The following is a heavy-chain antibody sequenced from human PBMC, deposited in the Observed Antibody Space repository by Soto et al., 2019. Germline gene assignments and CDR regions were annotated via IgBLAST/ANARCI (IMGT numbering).Heavy chain of an antibody. Sequence: EVQLLESGGGLVQSGGSLRLSCVASRFTFSDYAMSWVRQAPGKGLEWVSAIGGDGVNEHYTDSVKGRFTISRDNSKNTLYLQMNSLRAEDTAMYYCAKDQFKANGQFDAFDFWGQGTVVTVSS. V-gene: IGHV3-23*01. CDR3: AKDQFKANGQFDAFDF. D-gene: IGHD2-8*01. CDR2: IGGDGVNE. CDR1: RFTFSDYA. J-gene: IGHJ3*01.